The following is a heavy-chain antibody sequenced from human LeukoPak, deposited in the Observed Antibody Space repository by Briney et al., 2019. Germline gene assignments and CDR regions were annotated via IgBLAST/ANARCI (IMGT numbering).Heavy chain of an antibody. CDR1: GFTFSGYS. Sequence: GGSLRLSCAASGFTFSGYSMNWVRQAPGKGLEWVSSISSSSSYIYYADSVKGRFTISRDNAKNSLYLQMNSLRAEDTAVYYCARGVTIFGVVIPRWFDPWGQGTLVTVSS. CDR2: ISSSSSYI. CDR3: ARGVTIFGVVIPRWFDP. D-gene: IGHD3-3*01. V-gene: IGHV3-21*01. J-gene: IGHJ5*02.